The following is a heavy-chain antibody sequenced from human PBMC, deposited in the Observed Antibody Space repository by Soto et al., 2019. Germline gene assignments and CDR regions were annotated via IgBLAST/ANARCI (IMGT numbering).Heavy chain of an antibody. CDR3: AGVPRSNCISTSCQPL. J-gene: IGHJ4*02. Sequence: SETLSLTCTVSGGSISSGGYYWSWIRQHPGKGLEWIGYIYYSGSTFYNPSLKSRVTISVDTSKNQFSLKLSSVTAADSAVYYCAGVPRSNCISTSCQPLWGQGTLVTVSS. CDR2: IYYSGST. CDR1: GGSISSGGYY. V-gene: IGHV4-31*03. D-gene: IGHD2-2*01.